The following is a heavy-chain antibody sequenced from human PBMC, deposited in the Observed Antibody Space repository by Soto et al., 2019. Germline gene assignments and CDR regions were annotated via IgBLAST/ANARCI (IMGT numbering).Heavy chain of an antibody. Sequence: PSETLSLTCSVSGGTINSGDYFWSWIRQPPGKGLEWIGSIFYTGSTYYSPSLKSRASMSMDTSNTLFSLRLRSLTAADTAVYFCARVKATLYRHYYFDYWGQGTPVTVSS. V-gene: IGHV4-30-4*01. CDR2: IFYTGST. CDR1: GGTINSGDYF. CDR3: ARVKATLYRHYYFDY. D-gene: IGHD5-12*01. J-gene: IGHJ4*02.